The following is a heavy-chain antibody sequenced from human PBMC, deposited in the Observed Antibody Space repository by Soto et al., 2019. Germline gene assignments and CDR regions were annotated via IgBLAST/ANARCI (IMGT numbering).Heavy chain of an antibody. V-gene: IGHV4-4*02. CDR3: ARMQEYYDILTGYYPVFDY. CDR2: IYHSGST. D-gene: IGHD3-9*01. Sequence: QVQLQEPGPGLVKPSGTLSLTCAVSGGSISSSNWWSWVRQPPGKGLEWIGEIYHSGSTNYNPSLKSRVTISVDKSKNQFSLKLSSVTAADTAVYYCARMQEYYDILTGYYPVFDYWGQGTLVTVSS. CDR1: GGSISSSNW. J-gene: IGHJ4*02.